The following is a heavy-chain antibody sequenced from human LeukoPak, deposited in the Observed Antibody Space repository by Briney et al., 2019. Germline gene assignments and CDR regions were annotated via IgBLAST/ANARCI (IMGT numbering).Heavy chain of an antibody. V-gene: IGHV3-23*01. CDR1: GFTFSSHA. J-gene: IGHJ4*02. D-gene: IGHD2-15*01. Sequence: GGSLRLSCAASGFTFSSHAMNWVRLAPGRGLEWVSDISGSGASTYYADSVRGRFTISRDNSKNTLYLEMNNLRAEDTAVYFCAKGYYCSGGSCVFEYWGQGTQVTVSS. CDR2: ISGSGAST. CDR3: AKGYYCSGGSCVFEY.